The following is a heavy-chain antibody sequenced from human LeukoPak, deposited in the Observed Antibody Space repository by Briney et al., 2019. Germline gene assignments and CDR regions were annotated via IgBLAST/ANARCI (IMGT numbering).Heavy chain of an antibody. D-gene: IGHD3-22*01. J-gene: IGHJ4*02. V-gene: IGHV3-7*01. CDR1: GFTFRTYW. CDR3: ARDSSGYCDY. Sequence: GGSLRLSCAASGFTFRTYWMSWVRQAPGKGLEWVANIKQDGNEKYYVDSVKGRFTISRDNAKNSLDLQMNSLRAEDTAVYYCARDSSGYCDYWGQGTLVTVSS. CDR2: IKQDGNEK.